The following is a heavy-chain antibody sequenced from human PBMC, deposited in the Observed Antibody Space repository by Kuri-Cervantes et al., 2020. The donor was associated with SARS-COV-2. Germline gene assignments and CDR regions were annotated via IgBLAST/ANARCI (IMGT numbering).Heavy chain of an antibody. J-gene: IGHJ4*02. Sequence: GGSLRLSCVPSGFTFSGYDMHWVRQAPGKGLEWVAFIRYDGSDKYYADSVKCRFTISRDSSKNTLYLQMNSLRAEDTAVYYCAKGSASWASYIDNWGQGTLVTVSS. V-gene: IGHV3-30*02. D-gene: IGHD2-2*01. CDR2: IRYDGSDK. CDR1: GFTFSGYD. CDR3: AKGSASWASYIDN.